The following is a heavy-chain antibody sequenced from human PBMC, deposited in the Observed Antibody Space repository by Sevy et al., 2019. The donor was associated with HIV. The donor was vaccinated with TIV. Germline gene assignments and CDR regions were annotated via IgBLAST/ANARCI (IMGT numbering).Heavy chain of an antibody. J-gene: IGHJ3*02. CDR3: ARGKKIVVVTASASAFDI. CDR1: GFTFSSYG. Sequence: GESLKISCAASGFTFSSYGMHWVRQAPGKGLEWVAVIWYEGSNKYYADSVKGRFTISRDNSKNTLYLKMNSLRAEDTAVYYCARGKKIVVVTASASAFDIGGQGTMVTVSS. V-gene: IGHV3-33*01. CDR2: IWYEGSNK. D-gene: IGHD2-21*02.